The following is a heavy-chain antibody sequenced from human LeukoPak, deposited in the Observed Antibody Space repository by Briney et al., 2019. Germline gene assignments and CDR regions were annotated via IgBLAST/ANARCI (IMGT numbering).Heavy chain of an antibody. Sequence: GGSLRLSCVDSALSVGSNFMSWVRQAPGKGLEWVSVIYTGGSAYFADSVKGRFTISRDNAKNTLYLQMNNLRAEDTAVYYCVRDTPTTGTRYFPYWGQGTLVTVSS. D-gene: IGHD1-1*01. CDR3: VRDTPTTGTRYFPY. CDR1: ALSVGSNF. J-gene: IGHJ4*02. V-gene: IGHV3-66*01. CDR2: IYTGGSA.